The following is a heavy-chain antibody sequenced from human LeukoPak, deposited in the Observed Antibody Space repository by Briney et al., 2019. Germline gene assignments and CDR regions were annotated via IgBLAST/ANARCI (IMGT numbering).Heavy chain of an antibody. J-gene: IGHJ3*02. D-gene: IGHD3-10*01. Sequence: PGGSLRLSCAASGFTFSSYGMHWVRQAPGKGLEWVAVISYDGSNKYYADSVKGRFTISRDNSKNTLYLQMNSLRAEDTAVYYCAKDLSWFGESKLPGAFDIWGQGTMVTVSS. CDR3: AKDLSWFGESKLPGAFDI. CDR1: GFTFSSYG. V-gene: IGHV3-30*18. CDR2: ISYDGSNK.